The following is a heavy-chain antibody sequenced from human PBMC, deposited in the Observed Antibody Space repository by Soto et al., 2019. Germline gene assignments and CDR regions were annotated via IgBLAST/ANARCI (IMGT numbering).Heavy chain of an antibody. CDR1: GFSISDYW. Sequence: EVQMVESGGGLVQPGGSLRLSCAASGFSISDYWMSWVRQAPGKGLEWVGNINEDGSEENYVDSVKGRFTISRDNGRNSLYLQMNSLRVEDTAVYYCCHTWVGGQGTLVTVSS. V-gene: IGHV3-7*01. CDR3: CHTWV. D-gene: IGHD1-26*01. J-gene: IGHJ4*02. CDR2: INEDGSEE.